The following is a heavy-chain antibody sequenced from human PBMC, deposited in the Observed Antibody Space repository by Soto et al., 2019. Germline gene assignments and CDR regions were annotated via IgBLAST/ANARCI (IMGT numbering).Heavy chain of an antibody. V-gene: IGHV4-31*03. CDR2: IYYSGST. Sequence: SDTLSLTCTVSGGSISSGGYYWSWIRQHPGKGLEWIGYIYYSGSTYYNPSLKSRVTISVDTSKNQFSLKLSSVTAADTAVYYCARRGYSYGSLYNWFDPWGQGTLVTVSS. J-gene: IGHJ5*02. D-gene: IGHD5-18*01. CDR1: GGSISSGGYY. CDR3: ARRGYSYGSLYNWFDP.